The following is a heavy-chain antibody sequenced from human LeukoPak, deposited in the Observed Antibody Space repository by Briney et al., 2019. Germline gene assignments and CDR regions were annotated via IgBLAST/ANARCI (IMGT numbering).Heavy chain of an antibody. Sequence: GGSLRLSCTASGFTFNNYAMTWVRQAPGRGLEWVSAITGSGASTNYADSVKGRFTISRDNSKNTIYLQLNSLRAEDTAIYYCAKRSSISSGFFDFWGRGTLVTVSS. D-gene: IGHD3-22*01. CDR3: AKRSSISSGFFDF. V-gene: IGHV3-23*01. CDR2: ITGSGAST. CDR1: GFTFNNYA. J-gene: IGHJ4*02.